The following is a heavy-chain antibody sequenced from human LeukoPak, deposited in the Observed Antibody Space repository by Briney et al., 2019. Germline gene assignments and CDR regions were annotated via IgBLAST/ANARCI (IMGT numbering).Heavy chain of an antibody. CDR1: GFSFSTYA. Sequence: GSSLRLSCAASGFSFSTYAMSWVRQAPGKGLEWVSGISGSGGSTYYADSVKGRFTISRDNSRKTLYLQMNSLRAEDTAVHYCAKDHIVVVPAAMFGWFDPWGQGTLVTVSS. V-gene: IGHV3-23*01. CDR3: AKDHIVVVPAAMFGWFDP. CDR2: ISGSGGST. D-gene: IGHD2-2*01. J-gene: IGHJ5*02.